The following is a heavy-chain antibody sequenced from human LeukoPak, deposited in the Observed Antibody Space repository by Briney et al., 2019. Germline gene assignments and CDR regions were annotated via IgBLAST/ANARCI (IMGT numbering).Heavy chain of an antibody. CDR2: ISSSGTTI. CDR3: ARYVDILTGYYNRATHIKKKDAFDI. CDR1: GFTFSDYC. D-gene: IGHD3-9*01. V-gene: IGHV3-11*04. Sequence: GGSLRLSCAASGFTFSDYCMSWIRQAPGKGLEWLSYISSSGTTIYYADSVKGRFTISRDNAKNSLYLQMNSLRAEDTAVYYCARYVDILTGYYNRATHIKKKDAFDIWGQGTMVTVSS. J-gene: IGHJ3*02.